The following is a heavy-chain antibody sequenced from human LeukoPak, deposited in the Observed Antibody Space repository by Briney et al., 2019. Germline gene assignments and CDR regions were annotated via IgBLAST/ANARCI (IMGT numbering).Heavy chain of an antibody. CDR1: GSTFSSYW. Sequence: PGGSLRLSCAASGSTFSSYWMSWVRQAPGKGLEWVANIKQDGSEKYYVDSVKGRFTISRDNAKNSLYPQMNSLRAEDTAVYYCARDLDYLDYWGQGTLVTVSS. CDR3: ARDLDYLDY. J-gene: IGHJ4*02. CDR2: IKQDGSEK. V-gene: IGHV3-7*04.